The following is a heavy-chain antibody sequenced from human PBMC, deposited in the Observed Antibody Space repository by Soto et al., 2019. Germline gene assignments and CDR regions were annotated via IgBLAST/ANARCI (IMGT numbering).Heavy chain of an antibody. CDR3: ASGTLSTIAAPDS. V-gene: IGHV4-59*01. CDR2: IYYTGGT. D-gene: IGHD6-13*01. Sequence: SETLCGASNVSCGTIVGYYWHWIRQPPGKTLEWIGSIYYTGGTNYNPSLKSRVTISVDTSKNHFSLKFNSLTAADTAVYYCASGTLSTIAAPDSWGQGTLVTVS. CDR1: CGTIVGYY. J-gene: IGHJ4*02.